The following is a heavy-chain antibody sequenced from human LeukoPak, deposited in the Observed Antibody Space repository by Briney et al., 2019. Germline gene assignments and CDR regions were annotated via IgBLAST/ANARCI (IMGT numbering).Heavy chain of an antibody. J-gene: IGHJ4*02. CDR1: GFTFSSYW. Sequence: GGSLRLSCAASGFTFSSYWMSWVRQAPGKGLEWVANIKQHGSEKNYVDSVRGRFTISRDYAKNSLYLQMSSLRAEDTAVYYCARDAGTFDWSGGYFDLWGQGTLVTVSS. CDR2: IKQHGSEK. D-gene: IGHD3-9*01. CDR3: ARDAGTFDWSGGYFDL. V-gene: IGHV3-7*04.